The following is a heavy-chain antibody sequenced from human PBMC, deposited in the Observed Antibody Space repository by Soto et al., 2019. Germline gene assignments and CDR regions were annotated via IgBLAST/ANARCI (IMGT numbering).Heavy chain of an antibody. Sequence: GGSLRLSCAASGFTFSSYDMHWVRQATGKGLEWVSAIGTAGDTSYPGSVKGRFTISRENAKNSLYLQINNMRAVDTAVYYCANGSLMGDAVAGPFDYWGQGTLVTVSS. D-gene: IGHD6-19*01. CDR2: IGTAGDT. CDR3: ANGSLMGDAVAGPFDY. V-gene: IGHV3-13*01. CDR1: GFTFSSYD. J-gene: IGHJ4*02.